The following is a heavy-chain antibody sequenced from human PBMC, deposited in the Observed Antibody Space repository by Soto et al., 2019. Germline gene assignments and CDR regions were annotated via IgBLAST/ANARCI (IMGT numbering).Heavy chain of an antibody. J-gene: IGHJ4*02. CDR1: GYTFTNYA. CDR2: INAGNGNT. Sequence: ASVKVSCKASGYTFTNYAMHWVRQAPGQRLEWMGWINAGNGNTKYSQKFQGRVTITRDTSASTAYMELSSLRSEDTAVYYRARDLSGTTSDYWGQGTLVTVSS. CDR3: ARDLSGTTSDY. D-gene: IGHD1-7*01. V-gene: IGHV1-3*01.